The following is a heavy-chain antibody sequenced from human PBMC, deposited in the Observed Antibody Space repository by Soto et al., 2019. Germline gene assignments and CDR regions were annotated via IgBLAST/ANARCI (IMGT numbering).Heavy chain of an antibody. CDR2: IWYDGSNK. Sequence: GSLRLSCAASGFTFSSYGMHWVRQAPGKGLEWVAVIWYDGSNKYYADSVKGRFTISRDNSKNTLYLQMNSLRAEDTAVYYCARESRGYSYGLDAFDIWGQGTMVTVSS. CDR3: ARESRGYSYGLDAFDI. V-gene: IGHV3-33*01. CDR1: GFTFSSYG. J-gene: IGHJ3*02. D-gene: IGHD5-18*01.